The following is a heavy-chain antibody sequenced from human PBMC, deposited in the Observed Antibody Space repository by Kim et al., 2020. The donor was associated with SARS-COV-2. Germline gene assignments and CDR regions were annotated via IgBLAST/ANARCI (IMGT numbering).Heavy chain of an antibody. Sequence: YAQKYQGRVTITADESTSTAYMELSSLRSEDTAVYYCARAYDSSGYYYADWGQGTLVTVSS. J-gene: IGHJ4*02. D-gene: IGHD3-22*01. CDR3: ARAYDSSGYYYAD. V-gene: IGHV1-69*01.